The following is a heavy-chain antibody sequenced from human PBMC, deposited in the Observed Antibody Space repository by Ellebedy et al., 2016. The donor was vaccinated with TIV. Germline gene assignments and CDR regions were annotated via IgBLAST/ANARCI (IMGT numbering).Heavy chain of an antibody. CDR1: GFTFSSYV. J-gene: IGHJ4*02. V-gene: IGHV3-23*01. CDR2: VSGSGISR. D-gene: IGHD6-19*01. CDR3: AKDRVVPVPGTGHFGS. Sequence: GESLKISCAASGFTFSSYVMSWVRQPPGKGLEWVSSVSGSGISRYYVDSVKGRFTVSRDNSKNTVYLQMNSLRAEDTAGYVCAKDRVVPVPGTGHFGSWGQGTLVTVSS.